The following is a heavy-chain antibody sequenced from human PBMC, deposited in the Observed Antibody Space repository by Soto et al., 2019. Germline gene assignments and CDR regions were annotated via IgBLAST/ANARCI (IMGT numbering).Heavy chain of an antibody. J-gene: IGHJ6*03. CDR3: ARDPLNYYYYMDV. V-gene: IGHV3-11*01. CDR2: ISSSGSTI. CDR1: GFTFSDYY. Sequence: GGSLRLSCAASGFTFSDYYMSWIRQAPGKGLEWVSYISSSGSTIYYADSVKGRFTISRDNAKNSLYLQMNSLRAEDTAVYYCARDPLNYYYYMDVWGKRTTVTVSS.